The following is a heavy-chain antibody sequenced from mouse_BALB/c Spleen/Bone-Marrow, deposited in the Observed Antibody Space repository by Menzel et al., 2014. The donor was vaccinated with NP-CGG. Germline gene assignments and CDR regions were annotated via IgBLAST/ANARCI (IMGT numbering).Heavy chain of an antibody. V-gene: IGHV1-7*01. CDR3: ARRGDSSGYPFAY. Sequence: VQLQESGAELAEPGASVKMSCKASGYTFTSYWMHWVKQRPGQGLEWIGYINPSTGYTEHNQRFKDKATLTADKSSSTAYMQLSSLTSEDSAVYYCARRGDSSGYPFAYWGQGTLVTVSA. J-gene: IGHJ3*01. CDR1: GYTFTSYW. CDR2: INPSTGYT. D-gene: IGHD3-2*01.